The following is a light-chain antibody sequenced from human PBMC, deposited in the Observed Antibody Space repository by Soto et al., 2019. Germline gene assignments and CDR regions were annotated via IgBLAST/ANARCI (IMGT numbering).Light chain of an antibody. V-gene: IGKV3-15*01. J-gene: IGKJ5*01. CDR2: GAS. Sequence: EIVVTQSPATLSVSPWERATLSCRASQSVSSNLAWYQQKPGQAPRLLIYGASTRATGIPARFSGSGSGTEFTLPISSLQSEDFAVYDCQQYGTSPITFGQGTRLEIK. CDR3: QQYGTSPIT. CDR1: QSVSSN.